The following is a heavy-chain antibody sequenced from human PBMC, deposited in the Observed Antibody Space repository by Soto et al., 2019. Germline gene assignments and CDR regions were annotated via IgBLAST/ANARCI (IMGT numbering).Heavy chain of an antibody. V-gene: IGHV1-69*13. J-gene: IGHJ6*02. D-gene: IGHD5-18*01. CDR3: ARLVGGYSYGYSPDYYYYGMDV. Sequence: SVKVSCKASGGTFSSYAISWVRQAPGQGLEWMGGIIPIFGTANYAQKFQGRVTITADESTSTAYMELSSLRSEDTAVYYCARLVGGYSYGYSPDYYYYGMDVWGQGTTVTVSS. CDR2: IIPIFGTA. CDR1: GGTFSSYA.